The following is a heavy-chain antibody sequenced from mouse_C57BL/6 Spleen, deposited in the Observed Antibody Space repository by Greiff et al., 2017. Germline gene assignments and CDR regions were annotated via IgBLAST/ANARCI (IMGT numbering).Heavy chain of an antibody. CDR3: ARGIYDGYPSAMDY. D-gene: IGHD2-3*01. CDR1: GYTFTDYD. J-gene: IGHJ4*01. Sequence: LVESGPELVKPGASVKISCKASGYTFTDYDINWVQQRPGQGLEWIGWIFPGSGSTYYNEKFKGKVTLTVDKSTSTAYMLLSSLTSEDSAVYLCARGIYDGYPSAMDYWGQGTPVTVSA. V-gene: IGHV1-75*01. CDR2: IFPGSGST.